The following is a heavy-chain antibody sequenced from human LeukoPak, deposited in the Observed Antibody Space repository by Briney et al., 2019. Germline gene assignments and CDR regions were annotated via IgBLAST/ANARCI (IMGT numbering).Heavy chain of an antibody. J-gene: IGHJ5*02. V-gene: IGHV1-18*01. Sequence: ASVKVSFKASGYSFDKFGISWVRQAPGQGRAWMGWISAYSGKTDSAQKLQDRVTMTTDNSTSTAYLELRSLRADDTAVYFCVRVGSAYGDPLEFDLWGQGTLVTVSS. CDR2: ISAYSGKT. CDR1: GYSFDKFG. CDR3: VRVGSAYGDPLEFDL. D-gene: IGHD2-21*01.